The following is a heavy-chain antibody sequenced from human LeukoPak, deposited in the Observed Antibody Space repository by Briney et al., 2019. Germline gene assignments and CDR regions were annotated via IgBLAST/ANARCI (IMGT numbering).Heavy chain of an antibody. Sequence: QPGGSLRLSCAASGFTFSTYSINWVRQAPGKGLEWVSYISISGTTIYYADSVKGRFTISRDNAKNSLYLQMNSLRAEDTSVYYCAREMGGYPFDYWGQGIQVTVSS. CDR1: GFTFSTYS. D-gene: IGHD5-12*01. CDR3: AREMGGYPFDY. J-gene: IGHJ4*02. V-gene: IGHV3-48*04. CDR2: ISISGTTI.